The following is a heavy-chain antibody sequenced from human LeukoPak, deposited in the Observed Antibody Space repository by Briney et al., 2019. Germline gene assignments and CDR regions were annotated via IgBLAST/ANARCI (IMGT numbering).Heavy chain of an antibody. Sequence: GGSLRLSCAASGFTFSNSWMSWVRQAPGKRLEWVASIRPDGSQDYYMDSVKGRFTISRDNAENSLYLQMNSLRAEDTAVYFCARLMGTVTTYDYWGQGTLVSVSS. V-gene: IGHV3-7*01. CDR2: IRPDGSQD. CDR1: GFTFSNSW. D-gene: IGHD1-7*01. J-gene: IGHJ4*02. CDR3: ARLMGTVTTYDY.